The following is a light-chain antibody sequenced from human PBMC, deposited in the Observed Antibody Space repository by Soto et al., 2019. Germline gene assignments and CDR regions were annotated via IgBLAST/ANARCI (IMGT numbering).Light chain of an antibody. CDR2: GAS. V-gene: IGKV3-15*01. Sequence: EIVMTPSPVTLTVSPGAIVALPGRASQSVSSNLAWYQQKPGQAPSLLIYGASTRATGIPARFSGSGSGTEFTLTISSLQSEDFAVYYCQQYNNWPPWTFGQGTKVEIK. J-gene: IGKJ1*01. CDR1: QSVSSN. CDR3: QQYNNWPPWT.